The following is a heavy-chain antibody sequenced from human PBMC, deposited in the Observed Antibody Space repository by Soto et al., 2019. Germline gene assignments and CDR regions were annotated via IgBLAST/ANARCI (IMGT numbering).Heavy chain of an antibody. CDR1: GASISSFN. Sequence: QLQESGPGLVKPSETLSLTCSVSGASISSFNWNWVRQPAGKGPEWVGHLNIAGTINYNPSLKSRITMSMDTSKNQISLHLRSVTAADTAIYYCARDRGEYTSSWFWYFSHWGHGTLVTVSS. CDR2: LNIAGTI. CDR3: ARDRGEYTSSWFWYFSH. V-gene: IGHV4-4*07. D-gene: IGHD6-13*01. J-gene: IGHJ2*01.